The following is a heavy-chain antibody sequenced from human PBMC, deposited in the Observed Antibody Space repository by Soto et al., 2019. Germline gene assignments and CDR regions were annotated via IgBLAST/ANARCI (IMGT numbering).Heavy chain of an antibody. CDR3: ARGRHCTSTSCFGFPSIWFDP. V-gene: IGHV4-59*11. CDR2: IYYTEST. J-gene: IGHJ5*02. Sequence: QVQLQESGPGLLRPSETLSLTCTVSGRPITGHYWGWIPQPPGNALEYIGHIYYTESTRYNPSLTRRVTISLYTAREQLSLKLTSVTAADTAVYSCARGRHCTSTSCFGFPSIWFDPWGQGTLVTVSS. CDR1: GRPITGHY. D-gene: IGHD2-2*01.